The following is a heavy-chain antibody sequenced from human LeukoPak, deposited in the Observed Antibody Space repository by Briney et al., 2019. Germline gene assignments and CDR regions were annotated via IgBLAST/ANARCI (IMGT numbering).Heavy chain of an antibody. CDR2: ISRDGGST. CDR1: GFTFQGSA. J-gene: IGHJ4*01. CDR3: AKDTAEAASGSLAY. V-gene: IGHV3-43*02. Sequence: GGSLRPSSAASGFTFQGSAPHCVRQAPGKGLEWVSLISRDGGSTYYADSVKGRFTISRDNSKNSLYLQMNSLRTEDTALYYCAKDTAEAASGSLAYWGHGPLVTVSS. D-gene: IGHD3-10*01.